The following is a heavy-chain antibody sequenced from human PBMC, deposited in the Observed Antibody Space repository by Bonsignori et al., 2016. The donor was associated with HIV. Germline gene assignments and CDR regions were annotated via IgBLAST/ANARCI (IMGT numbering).Heavy chain of an antibody. CDR1: GFNFNNYF. CDR2: IDNDGTVK. J-gene: IGHJ4*02. CDR3: ARDPDTSNKVDY. Sequence: GGSLRLSCVASGFNFNNYFMSWVRQTPGKGLEWVARIDNDGTVKYYVDSMEGRFTISRDNAKNSLYLQMSSLRVEDTALYYCARDPDTSNKVDYWGQGTLVTVSS. D-gene: IGHD2-2*01. V-gene: IGHV3-7*03.